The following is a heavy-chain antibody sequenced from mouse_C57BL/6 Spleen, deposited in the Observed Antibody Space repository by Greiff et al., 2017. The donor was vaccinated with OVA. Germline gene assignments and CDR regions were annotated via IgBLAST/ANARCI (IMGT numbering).Heavy chain of an antibody. J-gene: IGHJ3*01. D-gene: IGHD3-2*02. CDR2: ILPGSGST. CDR1: GYTFTGYW. CDR3: ARVDGSGRAWFAY. Sequence: QVQLQQSGAELMKPGASVKLSCKASGYTFTGYWIEWVKQRPGHGLEWIGEILPGSGSTNYNEKFKGKATFTADTSSNTDYMQLSSLTTEDSAIYCGARVDGSGRAWFAYWGQGTLVTVSS. V-gene: IGHV1-9*01.